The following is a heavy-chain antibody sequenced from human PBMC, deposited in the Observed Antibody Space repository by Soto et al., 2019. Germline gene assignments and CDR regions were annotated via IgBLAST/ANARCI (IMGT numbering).Heavy chain of an antibody. CDR1: GCTFTSYG. Sequence: ASVKVSCKASGCTFTSYGISWVRQAPGQGLEWMGWISAYNGNTNYAQKLQGRVTMTTDTSTSTAYMELRSLRSDDTAVYYCARVGCSSTSCYRIVADFDYWGQGTLVTVSS. CDR2: ISAYNGNT. V-gene: IGHV1-18*01. J-gene: IGHJ4*02. D-gene: IGHD2-2*02. CDR3: ARVGCSSTSCYRIVADFDY.